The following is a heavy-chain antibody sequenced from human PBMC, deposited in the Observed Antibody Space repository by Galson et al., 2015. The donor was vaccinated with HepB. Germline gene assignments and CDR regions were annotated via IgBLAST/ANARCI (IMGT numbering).Heavy chain of an antibody. D-gene: IGHD6-13*01. V-gene: IGHV5-51*01. CDR2: IYPGDSDI. CDR1: GYTFTGHW. Sequence: QSGAEVKKPGESLKISCKGSGYTFTGHWIVWVRQMPEKGLEWMGIIYPGDSDIRYSPSFQGQVTISADKSITTAYLQWSSLKASDTAMYYCARLADTYGHIDYWGQGALVTVSS. J-gene: IGHJ4*02. CDR3: ARLADTYGHIDY.